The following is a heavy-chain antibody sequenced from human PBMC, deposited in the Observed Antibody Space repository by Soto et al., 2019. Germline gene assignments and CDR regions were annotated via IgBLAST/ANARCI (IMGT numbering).Heavy chain of an antibody. CDR2: ISYDGSNK. D-gene: IGHD5-18*01. Sequence: PCRSLRLSWAASGFTFSSLAMHRVRQAPGKGLEWVAVISYDGSNKYYADSVKGRFTISRDNSKNTLYLQMNSLRAEDTAVYYCARDPLWGTAMVLWYFDLWGRGTLVTVSS. V-gene: IGHV3-30-3*01. CDR1: GFTFSSLA. J-gene: IGHJ2*01. CDR3: ARDPLWGTAMVLWYFDL.